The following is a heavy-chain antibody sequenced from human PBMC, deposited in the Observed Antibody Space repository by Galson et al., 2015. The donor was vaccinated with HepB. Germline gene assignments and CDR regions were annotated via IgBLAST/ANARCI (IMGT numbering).Heavy chain of an antibody. D-gene: IGHD3-3*01. Sequence: QSGAEVKKPGESLKISCKGSGYSFTSYWIGWVRQMPGKGLEWMGIIYPGDSDTRYSPSFQGQVTISADKSISTAYLQWSSLKASDTAMHYCARSTYDFWSGYTHFDYWGQGTLVTVSS. CDR3: ARSTYDFWSGYTHFDY. V-gene: IGHV5-51*03. J-gene: IGHJ4*02. CDR1: GYSFTSYW. CDR2: IYPGDSDT.